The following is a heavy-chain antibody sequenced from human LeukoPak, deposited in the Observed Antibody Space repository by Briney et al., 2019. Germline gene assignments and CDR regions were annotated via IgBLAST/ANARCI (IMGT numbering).Heavy chain of an antibody. J-gene: IGHJ6*03. CDR3: ARDEYDFWTDYYYYMDV. CDR2: IYTSGST. Sequence: SETLSLTCTVSGGSISSYYWSWIRQPAGKGLEWIGRIYTSGSTNYNPSLKSRVTMSVDTSKNQFSLKLSSVTAADTAVYYCARDEYDFWTDYYYYMDVWGKGTTVTVSS. V-gene: IGHV4-4*07. D-gene: IGHD3-3*01. CDR1: GGSISSYY.